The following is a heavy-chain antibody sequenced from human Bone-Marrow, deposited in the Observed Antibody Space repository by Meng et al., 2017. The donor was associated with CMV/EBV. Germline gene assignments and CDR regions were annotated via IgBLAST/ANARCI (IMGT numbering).Heavy chain of an antibody. V-gene: IGHV3-66*01. CDR1: GFTFSSYA. CDR2: IYSGGST. Sequence: LRLSCAASGFTFSSYAMSWVRQAPGKGLEWVSVIYSGGSTYYADSVKGRFTISRDNSKNTLYLQMNSLRAEDTAVYYCARSQYSRFDPWGQGTLVTVSS. J-gene: IGHJ5*02. D-gene: IGHD2-15*01. CDR3: ARSQYSRFDP.